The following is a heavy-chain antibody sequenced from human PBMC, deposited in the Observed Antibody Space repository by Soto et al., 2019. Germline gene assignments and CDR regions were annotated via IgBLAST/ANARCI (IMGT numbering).Heavy chain of an antibody. V-gene: IGHV1-69*12. J-gene: IGHJ4*02. CDR2: IIPMFGIT. CDR1: GGSFSSYG. D-gene: IGHD2-15*01. CDR3: ASDRGYGLVS. Sequence: QVQLVQSGAEVKKPGSSLKVSCKVSGGSFSSYGFNWVRQAPGQGLEWMGGIIPMFGITNHTQKFQDRMTISADASTSTAYMQLSSLGSDDTAIYYCASDRGYGLVSRGQGTLLTVSS.